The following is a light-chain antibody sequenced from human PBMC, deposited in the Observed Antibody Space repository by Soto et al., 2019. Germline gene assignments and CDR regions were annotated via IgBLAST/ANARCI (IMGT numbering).Light chain of an antibody. V-gene: IGKV3-11*01. CDR1: QSVSSY. J-gene: IGKJ5*01. CDR3: QQRSNWPPIT. Sequence: EIVLTQSPATLSLSPGERATLSCRASQSVSSYLAWYQQKPGQAPRLLIYDASNRATGIPARFSGSGSGTDFTLTISSLVREDFAVYYCQQRSNWPPITFGQGTRLEIK. CDR2: DAS.